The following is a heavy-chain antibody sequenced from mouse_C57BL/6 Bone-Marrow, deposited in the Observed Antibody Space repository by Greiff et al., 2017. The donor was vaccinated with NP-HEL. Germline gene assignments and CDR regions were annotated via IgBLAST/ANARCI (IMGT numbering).Heavy chain of an antibody. Sequence: EVKLVESGGDLVKPGGSLKLSCAASGFTFSSYGMSWVRQTPDKRLEWVATISSGGSYTYYPDSVKGRFTISRDNAKNTLYLQMSSLKSEDTAMYYCASVLRWGFADWGQGTLVTVSA. J-gene: IGHJ3*01. CDR1: GFTFSSYG. CDR3: ASVLRWGFAD. CDR2: ISSGGSYT. V-gene: IGHV5-6*02. D-gene: IGHD1-1*01.